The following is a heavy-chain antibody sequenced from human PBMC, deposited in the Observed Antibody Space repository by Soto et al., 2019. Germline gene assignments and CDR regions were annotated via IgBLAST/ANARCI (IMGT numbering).Heavy chain of an antibody. CDR3: ARVRPAVAGRNYYYYGMDV. V-gene: IGHV4-59*01. Sequence: SETLSLTCTVSGGSISSYYWSWIRQPPGKGLEWIGYIYYSGGTNYNPSLKSRVTISVDTSKNQFSLKLSSVTAADTAVYFCARVRPAVAGRNYYYYGMDVWGQGTTVTVSS. CDR2: IYYSGGT. D-gene: IGHD6-19*01. CDR1: GGSISSYY. J-gene: IGHJ6*02.